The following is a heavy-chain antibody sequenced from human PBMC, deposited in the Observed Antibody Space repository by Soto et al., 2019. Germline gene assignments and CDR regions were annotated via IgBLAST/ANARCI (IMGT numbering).Heavy chain of an antibody. J-gene: IGHJ4*02. D-gene: IGHD7-27*01. CDR3: ARGWGRIFDY. V-gene: IGHV4-34*01. CDR2: INHSGST. Sequence: QVQLQQWGAGLLKPSETLSLTCAVYGGSFSGYFGSWIRQPPGKGLEWIGEINHSGSTNYNPSLKSRVTISVDTSKNQFSLKLSSVTAADTAVYYCARGWGRIFDYWGQGTLVTVSS. CDR1: GGSFSGYF.